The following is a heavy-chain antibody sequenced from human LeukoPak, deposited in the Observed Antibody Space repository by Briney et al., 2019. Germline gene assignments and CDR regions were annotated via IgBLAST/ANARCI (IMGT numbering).Heavy chain of an antibody. CDR3: AKALGGHYYYYMDV. Sequence: GGSLRLSCAASGFTFSSYGMHWVRQAPGKGLEWVAVIWYDGSNEYYADSVKGPFTISRDNSKNTLYLQMNSLRAEDTAVYYCAKALGGHYYYYMDVWGKGTTVTVSS. CDR1: GFTFSSYG. J-gene: IGHJ6*03. V-gene: IGHV3-33*06. CDR2: IWYDGSNE. D-gene: IGHD3-16*01.